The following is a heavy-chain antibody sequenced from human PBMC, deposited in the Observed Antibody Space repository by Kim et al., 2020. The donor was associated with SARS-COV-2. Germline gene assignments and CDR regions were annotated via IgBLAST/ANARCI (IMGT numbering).Heavy chain of an antibody. CDR1: GFTFSSYS. D-gene: IGHD1-26*01. CDR3: ARPQWELAY. Sequence: GGSLRLSCAASGFTFSSYSMSWVRQAPGKGLEWVSAISGRGDDTYYADSVRGRFTVSRDNSRNTLYLQIHSLRAEDTALYYCARPQWELAYWGQGTLVTVSS. J-gene: IGHJ4*02. CDR2: ISGRGDDT. V-gene: IGHV3-23*01.